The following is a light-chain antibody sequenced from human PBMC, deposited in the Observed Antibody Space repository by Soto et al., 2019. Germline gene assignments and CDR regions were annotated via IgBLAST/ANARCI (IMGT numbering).Light chain of an antibody. Sequence: DIQMTQSPSTLSASVGDRVTITCRASQSFGRWLAWYQQKPGKAPELLIYKTSTLERGVPSRFSGSGSGTEITLTISSLQPDDSATYYCQEYKTAPEYNFGQGTRLEIK. V-gene: IGKV1-5*03. CDR2: KTS. J-gene: IGKJ2*01. CDR1: QSFGRW. CDR3: QEYKTAPEYN.